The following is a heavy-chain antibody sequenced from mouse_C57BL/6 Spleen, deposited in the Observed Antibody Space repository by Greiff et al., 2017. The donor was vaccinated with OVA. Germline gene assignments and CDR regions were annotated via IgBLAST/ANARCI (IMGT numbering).Heavy chain of an antibody. Sequence: EVKLQESGPGLVKPSQSLSLTCSVTGYSITSGYYWNWIRQFPGNKLEWMGYISYDGSNNYDPSLKNRISITRDTSKNQFFLKLNSVTTEDTATYYCARDRGYEGYAMDYWGQGTSVTVSS. CDR2: ISYDGSN. J-gene: IGHJ4*01. D-gene: IGHD2-2*01. CDR3: ARDRGYEGYAMDY. V-gene: IGHV3-6*01. CDR1: GYSITSGYY.